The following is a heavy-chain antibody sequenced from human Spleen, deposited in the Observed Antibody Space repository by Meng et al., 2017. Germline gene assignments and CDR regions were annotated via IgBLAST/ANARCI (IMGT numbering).Heavy chain of an antibody. J-gene: IGHJ4*02. D-gene: IGHD3-22*01. CDR1: GFYFSNAW. CDR2: IHWKGDIT. V-gene: IGHV3-66*02. Sequence: GESLKISCVASGFYFSNAWMSWVRQAPGKGLEWVSGIHWKGDITGYADSVKGRFTISRDNSKNTVFLQINSLRAEDTAVYYCARSPIDKYDLSALPLDYWGQGTLVTVSS. CDR3: ARSPIDKYDLSALPLDY.